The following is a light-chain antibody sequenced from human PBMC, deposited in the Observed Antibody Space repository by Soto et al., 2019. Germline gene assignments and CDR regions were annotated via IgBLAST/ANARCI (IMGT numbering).Light chain of an antibody. Sequence: QSVLTQPPSVSGTPGQRVTISCSGSFSNIGSSSVNWYQQFPGTAPKLLRYNDNQWPSGVPDRFSGSRSGTSASLAISGLQSEDEADYFCAAWDVSLNGHYAFGTGTKLTVL. CDR3: AAWDVSLNGHYA. J-gene: IGLJ1*01. CDR1: FSNIGSSS. CDR2: NDN. V-gene: IGLV1-44*01.